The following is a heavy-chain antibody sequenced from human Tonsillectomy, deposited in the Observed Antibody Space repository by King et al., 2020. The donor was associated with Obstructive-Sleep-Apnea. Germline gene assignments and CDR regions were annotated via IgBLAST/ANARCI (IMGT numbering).Heavy chain of an antibody. D-gene: IGHD6-13*01. CDR2: IRYDGSKK. V-gene: IGHV3-30*02. Sequence: HVQLVESGGGVVQPGRSLRLSCAASGFTFSSYGMHWVRPAPGKGLEWVAFIRYDGSKKYNADSVKGRITISRDNSKNTRYLQMNSLRAEETAVYYCAKDIVYSSSWYYFDYLGQGTLVTVSS. J-gene: IGHJ4*02. CDR3: AKDIVYSSSWYYFDY. CDR1: GFTFSSYG.